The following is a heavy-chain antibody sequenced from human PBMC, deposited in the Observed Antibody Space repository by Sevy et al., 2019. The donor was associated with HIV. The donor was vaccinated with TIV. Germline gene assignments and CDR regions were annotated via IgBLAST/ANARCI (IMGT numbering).Heavy chain of an antibody. CDR1: GFTFSSYS. CDR3: AREDVVVPAATRYYYGMDV. V-gene: IGHV3-21*01. Sequence: GGALRLSCAASGFTFSSYSMNWVRQAPGKGLEWVSSISSSSSYIYYADSVKGRFTSSSDNANNSLYLQMNSLRAEDTAVYYWAREDVVVPAATRYYYGMDVWGQGTTVTVSS. J-gene: IGHJ6*02. CDR2: ISSSSSYI. D-gene: IGHD2-2*01.